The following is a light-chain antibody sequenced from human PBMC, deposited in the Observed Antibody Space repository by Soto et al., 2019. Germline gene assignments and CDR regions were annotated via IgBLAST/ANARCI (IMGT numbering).Light chain of an antibody. CDR3: QQSFSTPRT. CDR1: QYINSY. Sequence: DIQMTQSPSSQSASVGDRVTITCRASQYINSYLNWYQQKPGKAPKLLIYAASSLQSGVPSRFSGSGSETEFTITISSLQPDDVATYYRQQSFSTPRTFGQGTRLDI. V-gene: IGKV1-39*01. J-gene: IGKJ1*01. CDR2: AAS.